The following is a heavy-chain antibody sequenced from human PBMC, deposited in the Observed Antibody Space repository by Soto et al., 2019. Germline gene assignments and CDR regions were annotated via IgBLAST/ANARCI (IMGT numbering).Heavy chain of an antibody. J-gene: IGHJ5*02. CDR1: GYSFTNYA. CDR3: ARGYTGSAGRFDP. V-gene: IGHV1-3*01. CDR2: INADNGTT. D-gene: IGHD2-2*02. Sequence: ASVKGSCKAFGYSFTNYAMNWLRQAPGHRLEWMGWINADNGTTKYSQKFQGRVTITRDTSASTAYLQWGSLRASERGIYYWARGYTGSAGRFDPWGQGSLVTASS.